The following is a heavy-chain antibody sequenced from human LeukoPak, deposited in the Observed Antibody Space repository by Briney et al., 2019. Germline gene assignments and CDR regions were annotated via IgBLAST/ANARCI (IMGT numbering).Heavy chain of an antibody. CDR3: ARAPRYSSSLDYFDY. CDR2: IYYSGST. Sequence: SETLSLTCTVSGGSISSGGYYWSWIRQHPGKGLEWIGYIYYSGSTYYNPSLKSRVTISVDTSKNQFSLKLSSVTAADTAVYYCARAPRYSSSLDYFDYWGQGTLVTVSS. D-gene: IGHD6-13*01. V-gene: IGHV4-31*03. CDR1: GGSISSGGYY. J-gene: IGHJ4*02.